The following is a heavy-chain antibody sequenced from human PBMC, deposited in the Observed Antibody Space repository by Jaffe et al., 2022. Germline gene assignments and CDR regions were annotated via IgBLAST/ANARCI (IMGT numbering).Heavy chain of an antibody. J-gene: IGHJ6*03. CDR2: IYTSGST. V-gene: IGHV4-61*02. Sequence: QVQLQESGPGLVKPSQTLSLTCTVSGGSISSGSYYWSWIRQPAGKGLEWIGRIYTSGSTNYNPSLKSRVTISVDTSKNQFSLKLSSVTAADTAVYYCARDRYYDSSGPPHYYYYYYMDVWGKGTTVTVSS. CDR3: ARDRYYDSSGPPHYYYYYYMDV. D-gene: IGHD3-22*01. CDR1: GGSISSGSYY.